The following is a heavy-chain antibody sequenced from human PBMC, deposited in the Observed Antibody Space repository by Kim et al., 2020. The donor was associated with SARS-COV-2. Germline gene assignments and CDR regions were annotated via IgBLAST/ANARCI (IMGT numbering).Heavy chain of an antibody. CDR3: ARAPRDDSSGYYYVDY. Sequence: SETLSLTCALYGESFSGYYWSWIRQSPGKGLEWIGEINHSGSANYSPSLKSRVTISIDMSKNQFSLKLTSVTAADTAVYYCARAPRDDSSGYYYVDYWGQGTLVTVSS. CDR2: INHSGSA. V-gene: IGHV4-34*01. D-gene: IGHD3-22*01. J-gene: IGHJ4*02. CDR1: GESFSGYY.